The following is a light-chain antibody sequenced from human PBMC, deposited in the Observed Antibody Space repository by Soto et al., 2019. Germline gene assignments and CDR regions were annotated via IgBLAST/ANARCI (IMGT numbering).Light chain of an antibody. CDR1: QRINNW. Sequence: DIQMTQSPSTLSASVGDRVTITCRASQRINNWLAWYQQKPGKAPRLLIYEISTLVNGVPSRFSGSGSGTEFTLTISSLQPDDFATYYRLQCNSDSPMYTFGQGTKLEIK. CDR2: EIS. J-gene: IGKJ2*01. V-gene: IGKV1-5*01. CDR3: LQCNSDSPMYT.